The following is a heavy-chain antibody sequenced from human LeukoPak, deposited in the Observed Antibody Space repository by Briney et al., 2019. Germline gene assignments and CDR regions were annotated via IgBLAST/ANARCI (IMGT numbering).Heavy chain of an antibody. CDR1: GFTFSSYA. CDR3: AKESGYSYGYTYQYYGLDV. V-gene: IGHV3-23*01. D-gene: IGHD5-18*01. CDR2: LTGSGGST. J-gene: IGHJ6*02. Sequence: GGSLRLSCAASGFTFSSYAMSWVRQAPGKGLEWVSTLTGSGGSTYYADSVKGRFTIFRDNSKNTLNLQMNSLRADDTAVYYCAKESGYSYGYTYQYYGLDVWGQGATVAVSS.